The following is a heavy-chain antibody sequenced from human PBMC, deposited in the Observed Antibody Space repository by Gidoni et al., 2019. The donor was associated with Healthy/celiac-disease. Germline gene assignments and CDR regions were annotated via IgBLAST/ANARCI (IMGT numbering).Heavy chain of an antibody. CDR3: ARQGYCGGDCYSFDY. V-gene: IGHV4-39*01. CDR2: IYYSGST. CDR1: GGSISSSSYY. Sequence: QLQLQESGPGLVKPSETLSLTCTVSGGSISSSSYYWGWIRQPPGKGLEWIGSIYYSGSTYYNPSLKSRVTISVDTSKNQFSLKLSSVTAADTAVYYCARQGYCGGDCYSFDYWGQGTLVTVSS. J-gene: IGHJ4*02. D-gene: IGHD2-21*02.